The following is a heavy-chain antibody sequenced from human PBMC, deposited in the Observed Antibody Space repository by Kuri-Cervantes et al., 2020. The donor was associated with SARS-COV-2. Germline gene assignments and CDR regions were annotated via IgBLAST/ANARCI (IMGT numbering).Heavy chain of an antibody. CDR1: GYSISSGYY. Sequence: GSLRLSCAVSGYSISSGYYWGWVRQPPGKGLEWIGSIYHSGSTYYNPSLMSRVTILVDTSKNQFSLKLSSVTAADTAVYYCARRWSLVGATFFDYWGQGTLVTVSS. CDR3: ARRWSLVGATFFDY. V-gene: IGHV4-38-2*01. D-gene: IGHD1-26*01. J-gene: IGHJ4*02. CDR2: IYHSGST.